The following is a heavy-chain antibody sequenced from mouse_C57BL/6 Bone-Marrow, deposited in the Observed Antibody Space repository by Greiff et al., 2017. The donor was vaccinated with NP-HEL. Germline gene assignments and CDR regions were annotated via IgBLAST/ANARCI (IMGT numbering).Heavy chain of an antibody. CDR2: INPSTGGT. Sequence: VQLQQSGPELVKPGASVKISCKASGYSFTGYYMNWVKQSPEKSLEWIGAINPSTGGTTYNQKFKAKATLTVDKSSSTAYMQLKSLTSEDSAVYYCAIIYYDYDGSQGYWGQGTSVTVSS. CDR3: AIIYYDYDGSQGY. J-gene: IGHJ4*01. CDR1: GYSFTGYY. V-gene: IGHV1-42*01. D-gene: IGHD2-4*01.